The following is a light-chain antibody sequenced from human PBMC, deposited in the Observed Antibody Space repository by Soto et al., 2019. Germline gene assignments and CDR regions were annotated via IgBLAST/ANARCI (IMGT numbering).Light chain of an antibody. V-gene: IGKV1-33*01. CDR1: QDISNY. J-gene: IGKJ3*01. CDR3: QQYDDLPPFT. Sequence: DIQMTQSPSSLSASVGDRVTITCQASQDISNYLNLYQQKPGKAPNLLLYDASTFETGVQSRFSGSGSGRNFTFTTSSLQPEDVAAYYCQQYDDLPPFTFGPWTKVAIK. CDR2: DAS.